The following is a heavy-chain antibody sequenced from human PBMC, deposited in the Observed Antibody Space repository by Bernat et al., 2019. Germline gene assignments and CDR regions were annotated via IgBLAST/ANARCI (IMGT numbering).Heavy chain of an antibody. V-gene: IGHV5-51*01. CDR1: GYTFIDYW. J-gene: IGHJ4*02. CDR2: MYPGNSDT. Sequence: EVQLVQSGAEVKTPGESLQIPCKGSGYTFIDYWIGWVRLMPGRGLEWMGIMYPGNSDTKYSPSFQGLVTLSADNSITTAYLQWSSLKASDTAMYYCTRALNGDFYFDYWGQGTPVTVSS. D-gene: IGHD2-21*02. CDR3: TRALNGDFYFDY.